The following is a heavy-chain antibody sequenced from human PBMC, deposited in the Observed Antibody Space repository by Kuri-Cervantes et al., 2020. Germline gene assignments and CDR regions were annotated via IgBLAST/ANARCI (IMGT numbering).Heavy chain of an antibody. J-gene: IGHJ4*02. CDR2: IYYSGST. D-gene: IGHD4-17*01. CDR3: ARGLNDYGDSYYFDY. V-gene: IGHV4-61*08. CDR1: GGSISSGDYY. Sequence: GSLRLSCAVSGGSISSGDYYWSWIRQPPGKGLEWIGYIYYSGSTNYNPSLKSRVTISVDTSKNQFSLKLSSVTAADTAVYYCARGLNDYGDSYYFDYWGQGTLVTVSS.